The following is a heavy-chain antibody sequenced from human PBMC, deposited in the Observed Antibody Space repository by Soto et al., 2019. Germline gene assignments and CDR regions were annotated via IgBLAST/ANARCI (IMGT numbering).Heavy chain of an antibody. CDR3: AKDHDPRGYSYGPHDY. Sequence: GGSLRLSCAASGFTFSSYAMSWVRQAPGKGLEWVSVISGSGGSTYHADSVKGRFSISRDNSKNTVFLQMISLRAEDTAIYYCAKDHDPRGYSYGPHDYWGQGTLVTVSS. D-gene: IGHD5-18*01. CDR2: ISGSGGST. V-gene: IGHV3-23*01. CDR1: GFTFSSYA. J-gene: IGHJ4*02.